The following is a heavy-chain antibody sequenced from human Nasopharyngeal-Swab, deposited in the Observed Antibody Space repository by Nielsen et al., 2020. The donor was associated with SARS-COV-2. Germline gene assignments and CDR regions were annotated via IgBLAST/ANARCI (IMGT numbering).Heavy chain of an antibody. Sequence: GESLKISCAASGFTFRNYAMHWVRQAPGKGLEWVSTISSSGDSTFYADSVKGRFTMSRDNSKNTLYLQVNSLRAEDTAVYYCAKDRRPLDYWGQGTLVTVSS. J-gene: IGHJ4*02. V-gene: IGHV3-23*01. CDR2: ISSSGDST. D-gene: IGHD6-6*01. CDR1: GFTFRNYA. CDR3: AKDRRPLDY.